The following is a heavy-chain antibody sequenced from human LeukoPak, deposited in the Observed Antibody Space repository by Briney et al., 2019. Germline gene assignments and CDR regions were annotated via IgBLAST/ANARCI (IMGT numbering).Heavy chain of an antibody. D-gene: IGHD3-3*01. J-gene: IGHJ4*02. CDR1: GGSISSGSYY. CDR3: ASSNFWYDFWSLFY. V-gene: IGHV4-61*02. Sequence: KPSETLSLTCTVSGGSISSGSYYWSWIRQPGGKGLEWIGRIYTSGSTNYNPSLKSRVTISVDTSKNQFSLKLSSVTAADTAVYYCASSNFWYDFWSLFYWGQGTLVTVSS. CDR2: IYTSGST.